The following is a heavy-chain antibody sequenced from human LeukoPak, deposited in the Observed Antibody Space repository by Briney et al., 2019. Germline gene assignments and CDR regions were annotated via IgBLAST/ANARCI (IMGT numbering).Heavy chain of an antibody. CDR1: GYTFTDYY. Sequence: GASVKVSCKASGYTFTDYYMHWVQQAPGKGLEWMGRVDPEDGETTYAEKFQGRVTITADTSTDTAYMELSSLRSEDSAVYYCATRSGGSYEYYFDYWGQGTLVTVSS. CDR3: ATRSGGSYEYYFDY. V-gene: IGHV1-69-2*01. CDR2: VDPEDGET. J-gene: IGHJ4*02. D-gene: IGHD3-10*01.